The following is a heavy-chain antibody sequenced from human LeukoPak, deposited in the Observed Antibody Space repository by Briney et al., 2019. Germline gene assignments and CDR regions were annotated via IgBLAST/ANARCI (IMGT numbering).Heavy chain of an antibody. D-gene: IGHD4-17*01. CDR1: GFTFSSYG. Sequence: GGSLRLSCAASGFTFSSYGMHWVRQAPGKGLEWVAFIRYDGSNKYYADSVKGRFTISRDNSKNTLYLQMNSLRAEDTAVYYCAKAGRYGDYNYFDYWGQGTLVTVSS. V-gene: IGHV3-30*02. CDR3: AKAGRYGDYNYFDY. J-gene: IGHJ4*02. CDR2: IRYDGSNK.